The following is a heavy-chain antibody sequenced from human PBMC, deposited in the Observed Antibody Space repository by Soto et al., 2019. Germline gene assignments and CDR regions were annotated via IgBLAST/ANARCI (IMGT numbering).Heavy chain of an antibody. V-gene: IGHV1-69*12. Sequence: QVQLVQSGAEVKKPWSSVKVSCKASGGTFSSYAISWVRQAPGQGLEWMGGIIPIFGTANYAQKFQGRVTITADESTSTAYMELSSLSSEDTAVYYCARDHLRYFDSDYYYGMDVWGQGTTVTVSS. J-gene: IGHJ6*02. D-gene: IGHD3-9*01. CDR1: GGTFSSYA. CDR3: ARDHLRYFDSDYYYGMDV. CDR2: IIPIFGTA.